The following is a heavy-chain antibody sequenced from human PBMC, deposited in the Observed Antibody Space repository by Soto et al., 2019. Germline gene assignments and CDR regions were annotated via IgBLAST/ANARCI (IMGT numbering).Heavy chain of an antibody. CDR1: GYTFTGYY. D-gene: IGHD2-8*01. CDR3: AREAYCTNGVCYNRALDY. J-gene: IGHJ4*02. CDR2: VNPNSGGT. V-gene: IGHV1-2*04. Sequence: GASVKVSCKASGYTFTGYYMHWVRQAPGQGLEWMGWVNPNSGGTNYAQKFQGWVTMTRDTSISTAYMELSRLRSDDTAMYYCAREAYCTNGVCYNRALDYWGQGALVTVSS.